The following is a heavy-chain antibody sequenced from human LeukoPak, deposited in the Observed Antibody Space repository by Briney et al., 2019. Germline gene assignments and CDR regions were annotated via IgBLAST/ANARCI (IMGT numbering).Heavy chain of an antibody. Sequence: PGGSLRLSCAASGFTFSSYSMNWVRQAPGEGLVWVSRTNYDGTSTTYADSVKGRFTVSRDNGKKTVSLQINSLRPDDTAVYYCAREANTAFDYWGQGTLVTVSS. CDR2: TNYDGTST. CDR3: AREANTAFDY. J-gene: IGHJ4*02. CDR1: GFTFSSYS. V-gene: IGHV3-74*01. D-gene: IGHD2/OR15-2a*01.